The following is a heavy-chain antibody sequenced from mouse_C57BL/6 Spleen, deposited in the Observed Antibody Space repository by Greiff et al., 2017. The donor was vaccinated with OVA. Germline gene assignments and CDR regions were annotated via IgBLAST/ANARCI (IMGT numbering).Heavy chain of an antibody. J-gene: IGHJ4*01. Sequence: EVKLMESGPELVKPGASVKISCKASGYSFTGYYMNWVKQSPEKSLEWIGEINPSTGGTTYNQKFKAKATLTVDKSSSTAYMQLKSLTSEDSAVYYCAREDSRGDYAMDYWGQGTSVTVSS. CDR1: GYSFTGYY. CDR3: AREDSRGDYAMDY. V-gene: IGHV1-42*01. CDR2: INPSTGGT.